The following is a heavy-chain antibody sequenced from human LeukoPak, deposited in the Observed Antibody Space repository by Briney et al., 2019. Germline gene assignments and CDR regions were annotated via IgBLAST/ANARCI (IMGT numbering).Heavy chain of an antibody. D-gene: IGHD3-10*01. J-gene: IGHJ4*02. Sequence: KSSETLSLTCTVSGGSISSGDYYWSWIRQPPGKGLEWVGYIYYSGSTYYNPSLKSRVTISVDTSKNQFSLKLSSVTAADTAVYYCARLPIYYGSGSYFDYWGQGTLVTVSS. CDR2: IYYSGST. V-gene: IGHV4-30-4*01. CDR1: GGSISSGDYY. CDR3: ARLPIYYGSGSYFDY.